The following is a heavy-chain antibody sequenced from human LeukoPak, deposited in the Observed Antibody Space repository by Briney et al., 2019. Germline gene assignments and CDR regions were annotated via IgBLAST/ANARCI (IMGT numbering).Heavy chain of an antibody. D-gene: IGHD3-9*01. J-gene: IGHJ4*02. V-gene: IGHV3-48*04. CDR2: ISSSSSTI. CDR1: GFTFSSYS. CDR3: ASGHHDILTGYSMFYFDY. Sequence: GGSLRLSCAASGFTFSSYSMNWVRQAPGKGLEWVSYISSSSSTIYYADSVKGRFTISRDNAKNSLYLQMNSLRAEDTAVYYCASGHHDILTGYSMFYFDYWGQGTLVTVSS.